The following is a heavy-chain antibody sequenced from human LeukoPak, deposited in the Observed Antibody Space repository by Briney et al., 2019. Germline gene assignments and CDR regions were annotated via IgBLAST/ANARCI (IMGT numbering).Heavy chain of an antibody. CDR1: GYTFAVYY. Sequence: GASVKVSCKASGYTFAVYYMHWVRQAPGQGVEWMGWINPNSGGTNYAQKFQGRVTMTRDTSISTAYMELSRLRSDDTAVYYCASGREYCSGGSCYSSDDAFDIWGQGTMVTVSS. J-gene: IGHJ3*02. CDR3: ASGREYCSGGSCYSSDDAFDI. V-gene: IGHV1-2*02. D-gene: IGHD2-15*01. CDR2: INPNSGGT.